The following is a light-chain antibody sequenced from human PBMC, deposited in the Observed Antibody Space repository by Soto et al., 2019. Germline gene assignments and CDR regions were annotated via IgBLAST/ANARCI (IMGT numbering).Light chain of an antibody. Sequence: QSVLTQPASVSGSPGHSITFSCTGTSSDVGSYDYVSWHQQHPGKAPKLIIYDVNNRPSGVPSRFSGSKSGNTASLIISGLQTEDEADYYCCAYSTSGTHVFGTGTKATV. CDR2: DVN. CDR3: CAYSTSGTHV. CDR1: SSDVGSYDY. J-gene: IGLJ1*01. V-gene: IGLV2-14*03.